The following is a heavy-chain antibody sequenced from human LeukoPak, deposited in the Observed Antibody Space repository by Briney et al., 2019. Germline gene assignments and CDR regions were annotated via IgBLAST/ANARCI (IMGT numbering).Heavy chain of an antibody. CDR3: ARGGTYYYGSEPNFDY. CDR2: IYYSGST. J-gene: IGHJ4*02. D-gene: IGHD3-10*01. Sequence: PSGTLSLTCTVSGGSISSGDYYWSWIRQPPGKGLEWIGYIYYSGSTYYNPSLKSRVTISVDTSKNQFSLKLSSVTAADTAVYYCARGGTYYYGSEPNFDYWGQGTLVTVSS. CDR1: GGSISSGDYY. V-gene: IGHV4-30-4*01.